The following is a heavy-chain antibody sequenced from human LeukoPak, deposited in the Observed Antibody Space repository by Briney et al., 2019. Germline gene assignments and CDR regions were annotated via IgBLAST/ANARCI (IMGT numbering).Heavy chain of an antibody. CDR2: IYASGST. J-gene: IGHJ4*02. D-gene: IGHD3-10*01. CDR3: AIGYGSGSFDY. Sequence: SQTLSLTCTVVGPSIITTYCGSIRPPAGNGMEWVGRIYASGSTNYNPSLKSRVTISVDKSKYQLSLKLSPVTAAATAVYYCAIGYGSGSFDYWGQGTLVTVSS. CDR1: GPSIITTY. V-gene: IGHV4-4*07.